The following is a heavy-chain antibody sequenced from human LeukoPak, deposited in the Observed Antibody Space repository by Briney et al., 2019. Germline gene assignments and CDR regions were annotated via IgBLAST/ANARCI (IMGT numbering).Heavy chain of an antibody. V-gene: IGHV3-13*04. CDR2: IGTADDT. J-gene: IGHJ6*02. CDR1: GFTFRSYD. Sequence: PGGSLRLSCVASGFTFRSYDLHWVRQTTGKGLEWVSAIGTADDTFYPDSVKGRFTISRDDAKNSLCLQMSNLRVGDTAVYYCARSGYYHYYGLDVWGQGTTVTVSS. CDR3: ARSGYYHYYGLDV. D-gene: IGHD6-13*01.